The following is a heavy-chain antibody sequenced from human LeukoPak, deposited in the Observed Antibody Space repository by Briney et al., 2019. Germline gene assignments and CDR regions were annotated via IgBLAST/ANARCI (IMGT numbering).Heavy chain of an antibody. V-gene: IGHV3-74*01. Sequence: GGSLRLSCAASGFTFSSYWMHWVRQAPGKGLTWVSRINSDGSSTSYADSVKGRFTISRDNAKNTLYLQMNSLRAEDTAVYYCARVYYYDSSGYSTLGYWGQGTLVTVSS. J-gene: IGHJ4*02. D-gene: IGHD3-22*01. CDR2: INSDGSST. CDR1: GFTFSSYW. CDR3: ARVYYYDSSGYSTLGY.